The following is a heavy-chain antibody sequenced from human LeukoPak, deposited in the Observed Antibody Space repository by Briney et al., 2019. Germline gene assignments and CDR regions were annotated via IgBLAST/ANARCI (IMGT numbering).Heavy chain of an antibody. J-gene: IGHJ4*02. CDR2: ISSSGSTI. CDR3: AREAYCGGDCYTALAFDY. Sequence: GGSLRLSCAASGFTFSDYYMSWIRQAPGKGLKWVSYISSSGSTIYYADSVKGRFTISRDNAKNSLYLQMNSLRAEDTAVYYCAREAYCGGDCYTALAFDYWGQGTLVTVSS. CDR1: GFTFSDYY. D-gene: IGHD2-21*02. V-gene: IGHV3-11*01.